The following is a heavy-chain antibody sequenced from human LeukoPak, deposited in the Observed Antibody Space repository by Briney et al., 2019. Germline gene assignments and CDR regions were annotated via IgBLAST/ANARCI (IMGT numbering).Heavy chain of an antibody. CDR2: ISSGGSTI. V-gene: IGHV3-48*03. Sequence: PGGSVRLSCAASGFTFSSYEMKWVRQAPGKGLVWVSYISSGGSTIYYADSVKGRFTISRDNSKNTLYLQMNSLRAEDTAVYYCAKAYYDYDSTDAFDIWGEARMVTLSS. D-gene: IGHD3-22*01. CDR3: AKAYYDYDSTDAFDI. CDR1: GFTFSSYE. J-gene: IGHJ3*02.